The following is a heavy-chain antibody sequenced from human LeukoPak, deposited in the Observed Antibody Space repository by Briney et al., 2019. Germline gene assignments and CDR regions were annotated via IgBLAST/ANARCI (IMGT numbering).Heavy chain of an antibody. CDR2: IYSGGAT. Sequence: GGSLRLSCAASDFTVSSNYMNWVRQAPGKGLEWVAVIYSGGATYYADSVKGRFTMSRDNPKNTLYLQMNSLRAEDTAVYYCARGPITWDEDIQLWLDYWGQGTLVTVSS. D-gene: IGHD5-18*01. CDR1: DFTVSSNY. J-gene: IGHJ4*02. V-gene: IGHV3-53*05. CDR3: ARGPITWDEDIQLWLDY.